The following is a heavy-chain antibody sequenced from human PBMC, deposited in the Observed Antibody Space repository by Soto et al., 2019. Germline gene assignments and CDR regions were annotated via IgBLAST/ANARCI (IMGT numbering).Heavy chain of an antibody. V-gene: IGHV3-33*01. J-gene: IGHJ4*02. CDR1: GFTFSSYG. CDR3: AREAVGAEAAFDY. D-gene: IGHD1-26*01. CDR2: IWYDGSNK. Sequence: QVQLVESGGGVVQPGRSLRLSCAASGFTFSSYGMHWVRQAPGKGLEWVAVIWYDGSNKYYADSVKGRFTISRDNSKNKLYLQMYSLRAEDTAVYYCAREAVGAEAAFDYWGQGTLVTVSS.